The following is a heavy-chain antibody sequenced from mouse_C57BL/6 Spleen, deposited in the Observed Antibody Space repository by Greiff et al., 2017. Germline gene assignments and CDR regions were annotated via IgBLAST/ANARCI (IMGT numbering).Heavy chain of an antibody. Sequence: VQGVESGAELARPGASVKLSCKASGYTFTSYGISWVKQSTGQGLEWIGEIYPRSGNTYYNEKFKGKATLTADKSSSTAYMELRSLASEDSAVXVCARPCSRDYDYWGQGTTLTVSS. CDR1: GYTFTSYG. V-gene: IGHV1-81*01. J-gene: IGHJ2*01. CDR3: ARPCSRDYDY. CDR2: IYPRSGNT. D-gene: IGHD2-4*01.